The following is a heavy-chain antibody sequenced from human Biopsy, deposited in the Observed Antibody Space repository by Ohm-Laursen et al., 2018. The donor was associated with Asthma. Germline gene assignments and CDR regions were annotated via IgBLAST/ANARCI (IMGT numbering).Heavy chain of an antibody. J-gene: IGHJ1*01. V-gene: IGHV3-7*01. CDR1: GFTVSTNG. Sequence: SLRLSCAASGFTVSTNGMSWVRQPPGKGLEWVANIKHDGSEKNHVDSLKGRFTISRGNAKNSLYLQMNSLRAEDTAVYYCARTFHFWSPYHAEHYQLWGQGTLVTVSS. CDR2: IKHDGSEK. CDR3: ARTFHFWSPYHAEHYQL. D-gene: IGHD3-3*02.